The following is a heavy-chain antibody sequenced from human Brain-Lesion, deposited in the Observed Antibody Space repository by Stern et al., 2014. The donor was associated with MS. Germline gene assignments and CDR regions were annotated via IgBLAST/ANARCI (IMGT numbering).Heavy chain of an antibody. Sequence: VQLVESGPGLVKPSQTLSLSCTVSGGSISSGGYYWSWIRQPAGKGLEWIGRIFNSGSTSYNPSPNSRGTPSIDTYNKPVPLRLNSMTAADTAVYYCARGRVVPGFQYYATDVWGQGTTVIVSS. CDR3: ARGRVVPGFQYYATDV. CDR2: IFNSGST. CDR1: GGSISSGGYY. J-gene: IGHJ6*02. D-gene: IGHD2-2*01. V-gene: IGHV4-61*02.